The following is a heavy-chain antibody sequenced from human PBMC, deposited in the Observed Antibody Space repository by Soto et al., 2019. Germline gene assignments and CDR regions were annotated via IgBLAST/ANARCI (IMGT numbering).Heavy chain of an antibody. Sequence: QVKLVESGGGVVQPGRSLRLSCAASGFTFSSYGMHWVRQAPGKGLEWVAVISYDGVDKYYADSMKGRFTISRDNSKNTLYLQMNSLRAEDTAVYYCAKEGAAWGHGTLVTVSS. D-gene: IGHD3-16*01. CDR2: ISYDGVDK. CDR1: GFTFSSYG. CDR3: AKEGAA. J-gene: IGHJ5*01. V-gene: IGHV3-30*18.